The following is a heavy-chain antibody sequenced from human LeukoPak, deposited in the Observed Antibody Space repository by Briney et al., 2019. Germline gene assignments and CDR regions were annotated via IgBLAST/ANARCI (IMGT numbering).Heavy chain of an antibody. CDR2: TSSSGSTI. V-gene: IGHV3-48*03. Sequence: GGSLRLSCAASGFTFSSYEMNWVRQAPGKGLEWVSYTSSSGSTIYYADSVKGRFTIPRDNAKNSLYLQMNSLRAEDTAVYYCARDRRRHELVALKKSTNAFDIWGQGTMVTVSS. D-gene: IGHD1-26*01. CDR1: GFTFSSYE. CDR3: ARDRRRHELVALKKSTNAFDI. J-gene: IGHJ3*02.